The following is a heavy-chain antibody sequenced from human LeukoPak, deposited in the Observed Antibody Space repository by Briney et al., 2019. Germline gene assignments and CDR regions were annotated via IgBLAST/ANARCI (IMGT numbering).Heavy chain of an antibody. J-gene: IGHJ5*02. Sequence: VKVSCKASGYTLTDYYIHWVRQAPGQGLEWMGWINPKTGGTNYAQKFQGRVSMTGDTSISSANLELRSLRSDDTAVYYCARIRLPTLGYELPHRRGCFDPWGQGTLVTVSS. CDR2: INPKTGGT. CDR1: GYTLTDYY. D-gene: IGHD3-16*01. CDR3: ARIRLPTLGYELPHRRGCFDP. V-gene: IGHV1-2*02.